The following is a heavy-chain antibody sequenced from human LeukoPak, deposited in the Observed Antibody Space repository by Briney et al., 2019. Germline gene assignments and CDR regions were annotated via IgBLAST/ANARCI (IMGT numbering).Heavy chain of an antibody. Sequence: GGSLRLSCAAPEFTFSNYAMNWVRQAPGKGLEWVSGISGGGGSTYYADSVKGRFTISRDNSKNTLYLQMDSLRAEDTALYYCAKGSGINHYHWIDPWGQGTLVTVSS. V-gene: IGHV3-23*01. CDR1: EFTFSNYA. D-gene: IGHD1-14*01. CDR2: ISGGGGST. CDR3: AKGSGINHYHWIDP. J-gene: IGHJ5*02.